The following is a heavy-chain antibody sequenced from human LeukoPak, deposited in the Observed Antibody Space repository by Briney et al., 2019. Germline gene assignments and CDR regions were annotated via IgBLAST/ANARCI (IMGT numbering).Heavy chain of an antibody. CDR3: AREGYGGNSVPDY. CDR1: GGSISSGGYY. J-gene: IGHJ4*02. Sequence: NPSETLSLTCTVSGGSISSGGYYWSWIRQHPGKGLEWIGYIYYSGSTYYNPSFKSRVTISVDTSKNQFSLKLSSVTAADTAVYYCAREGYGGNSVPDYWGQGTLVTVSS. D-gene: IGHD4-23*01. CDR2: IYYSGST. V-gene: IGHV4-31*03.